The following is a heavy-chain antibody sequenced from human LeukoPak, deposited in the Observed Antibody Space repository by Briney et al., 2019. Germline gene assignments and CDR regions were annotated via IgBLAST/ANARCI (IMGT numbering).Heavy chain of an antibody. CDR1: GGSFSGYY. CDR3: ARETSKGYFDY. V-gene: IGHV4-34*01. D-gene: IGHD2-2*01. Sequence: SETLSLTCAVYGGSFSGYYWSWIRQPPGKGLERIGEINHSGSTNYNPSLKSRVTISVDTSKNQFSLKLSSVTAADTAVYYCARETSKGYFDYWGQGTLVTVSS. J-gene: IGHJ4*02. CDR2: INHSGST.